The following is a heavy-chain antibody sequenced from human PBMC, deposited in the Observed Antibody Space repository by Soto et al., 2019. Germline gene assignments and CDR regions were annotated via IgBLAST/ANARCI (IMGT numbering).Heavy chain of an antibody. CDR3: ARSEAAAGITSYYYYGMDV. CDR1: GFAFSSYA. CDR2: ISGSGGST. J-gene: IGHJ6*04. Sequence: GGSLRLSGSDPGFAFSSYAMSWVRQAPWKGLEWVSAISGSGGSTYYADSVKGRFTISRDNSKNTLYLQMNSLRAEDTAVYQCARSEAAAGITSYYYYGMDVWGKGTTVTVSS. V-gene: IGHV3-23*01. D-gene: IGHD6-25*01.